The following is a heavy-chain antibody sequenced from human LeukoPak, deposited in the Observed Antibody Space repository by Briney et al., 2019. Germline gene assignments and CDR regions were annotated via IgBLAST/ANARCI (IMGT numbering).Heavy chain of an antibody. CDR1: GGSISSYY. CDR2: IYTSGST. CDR3: ARGPNPMYSSSWYFDY. J-gene: IGHJ4*02. V-gene: IGHV4-4*07. Sequence: PSETLSLTCTVSGGSISSYYWSWIRQPAGKGLEWIGRIYTSGSTNYNPSLKSRVTMSVDTSKNQFSLKLSSVTAADTAVYYCARGPNPMYSSSWYFDYWDQGTLVTVSS. D-gene: IGHD6-13*01.